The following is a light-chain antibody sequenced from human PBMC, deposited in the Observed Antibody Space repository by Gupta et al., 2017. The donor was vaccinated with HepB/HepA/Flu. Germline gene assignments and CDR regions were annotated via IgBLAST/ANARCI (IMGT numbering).Light chain of an antibody. CDR2: EVS. CDR3: CSSAGASSIYI. J-gene: IGLJ2*01. CDR1: SSDVGSNNL. Sequence: QSALTQPASVSGSPGQSITISRTGTSSDVGSNNLVSWFQHHPGKVPKLIIYEVSRRPSGVSNRFSASKSDNTASLTISGLQAEDEADYYCCSSAGASSIYIFGGGTKLTVL. V-gene: IGLV2-23*02.